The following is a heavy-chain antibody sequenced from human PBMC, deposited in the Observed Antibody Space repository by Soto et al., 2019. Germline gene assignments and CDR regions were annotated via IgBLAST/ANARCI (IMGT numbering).Heavy chain of an antibody. CDR2: IWYDGSNK. V-gene: IGHV3-33*01. Sequence: PGGSLRLSCAASGFTFSSYGMHWVRQAPGKGLEWVAVIWYDGSNKYYADSVKGRFTISRDNSKNTLYLQMNSLRAEDTAVYYCAGGRQQLVTYYFDYWGQGTLVTVSS. D-gene: IGHD6-13*01. CDR3: AGGRQQLVTYYFDY. CDR1: GFTFSSYG. J-gene: IGHJ4*02.